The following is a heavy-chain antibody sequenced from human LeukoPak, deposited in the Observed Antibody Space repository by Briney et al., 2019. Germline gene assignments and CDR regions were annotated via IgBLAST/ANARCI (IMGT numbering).Heavy chain of an antibody. CDR2: IYYSGST. Sequence: PSETLSLTCTVSGGSISSYYWSWIRQPPGKGLEWIGYIYYSGSTNYNPSLKSRVTISVDTSKNQFSLKLSSVTAADTAVYYCARVNYDFWSGFPLDYYYGMDVWGQGTTVTVSS. CDR1: GGSISSYY. D-gene: IGHD3-3*01. V-gene: IGHV4-59*01. CDR3: ARVNYDFWSGFPLDYYYGMDV. J-gene: IGHJ6*02.